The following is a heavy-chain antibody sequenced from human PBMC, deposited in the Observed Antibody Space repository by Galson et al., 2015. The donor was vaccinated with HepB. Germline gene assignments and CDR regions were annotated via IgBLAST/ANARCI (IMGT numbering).Heavy chain of an antibody. CDR1: GFTFSSYA. V-gene: IGHV3-23*01. CDR3: AKELVVVVVAANKVTYGMDV. J-gene: IGHJ6*02. CDR2: ISGSGGST. D-gene: IGHD2-15*01. Sequence: SLRLSCAASGFTFSSYAMSWVRQAPGKGLEWVSAISGSGGSTYYADSVKGRFTISRDNSKNTLYLQMNSLRAEDTAIYYCAKELVVVVVAANKVTYGMDVWGQGTTVTVSS.